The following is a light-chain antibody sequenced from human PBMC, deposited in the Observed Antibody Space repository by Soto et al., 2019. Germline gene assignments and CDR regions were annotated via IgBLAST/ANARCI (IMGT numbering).Light chain of an antibody. CDR1: KGMSTY. V-gene: IGKV1-9*01. CDR3: QQLHSYPYT. Sequence: IQLTQSPASLSASVGDRVTITCRASKGMSTYLAWYQQKPGKAPKLLIYAASTLQSGVPSRFSGSGSGTYFTLTISSLQPEDVATYYCQQLHSYPYTFGQGTNLEIK. J-gene: IGKJ2*01. CDR2: AAS.